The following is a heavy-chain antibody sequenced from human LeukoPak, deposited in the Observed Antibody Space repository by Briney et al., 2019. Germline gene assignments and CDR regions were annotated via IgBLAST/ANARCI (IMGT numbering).Heavy chain of an antibody. V-gene: IGHV1-69*06. CDR2: IIPVFGTT. Sequence: SVKVSCKASGGTLSNNVVSWVRQAPGQGLEWMGDIIPVFGTTNYAQKLQGRVTISADRSTSTAYMEVSSLKSEDTAVYYCATKNFGDLYRHDDPFNMWGQGTTVTVSS. J-gene: IGHJ3*02. D-gene: IGHD3-10*01. CDR3: ATKNFGDLYRHDDPFNM. CDR1: GGTLSNNV.